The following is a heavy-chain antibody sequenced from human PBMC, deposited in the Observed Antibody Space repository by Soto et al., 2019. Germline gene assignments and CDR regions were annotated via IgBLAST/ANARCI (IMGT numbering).Heavy chain of an antibody. CDR2: IYHDRST. Sequence: QVQLQQWGAGLLKPSETLSLTCAVYGGSFSGYYWSWIRQPPGKGLEWIGQIYHDRSTNYNPSLKGRVTISLDTSKNQLSLSLNSVTAADTAVYYCARGREAFGPWGQGTPVTVSS. CDR3: ARGREAFGP. V-gene: IGHV4-34*02. CDR1: GGSFSGYY. J-gene: IGHJ5*02.